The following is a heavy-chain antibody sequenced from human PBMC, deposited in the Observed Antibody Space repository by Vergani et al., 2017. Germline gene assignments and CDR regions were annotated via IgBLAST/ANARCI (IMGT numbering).Heavy chain of an antibody. CDR2: IYHSGST. D-gene: IGHD3-10*01. V-gene: IGHV4-4*02. J-gene: IGHJ5*02. CDR3: ARDFGTTYYYGSGSQENWFDP. CDR1: GGSISSSNW. Sequence: QVQLQESGPGLVKPSGTLSLTCAVSGGSISSSNWWSWVRQPPGKGREWIGEIYHSGSTNSTPSLKSRVTISVDTSENQFSLKLSAVPAADTAVYYCARDFGTTYYYGSGSQENWFDPWGQGTLVTVSS.